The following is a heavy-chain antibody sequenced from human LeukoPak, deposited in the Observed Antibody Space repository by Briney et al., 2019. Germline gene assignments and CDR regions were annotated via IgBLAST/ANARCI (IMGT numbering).Heavy chain of an antibody. V-gene: IGHV7-4-1*02. Sequence: VASVKVSCKASGYTFTSYAMNWVRQAPGQGLEWMGWINTNTGNPTYAQGFTGRFVFSLDTSVSTAYLQISSLKAEDTAVYYCGWNTVDYMDVWGKGTTVTVSS. CDR3: GWNTVDYMDV. CDR1: GYTFTSYA. D-gene: IGHD1/OR15-1a*01. J-gene: IGHJ6*03. CDR2: INTNTGNP.